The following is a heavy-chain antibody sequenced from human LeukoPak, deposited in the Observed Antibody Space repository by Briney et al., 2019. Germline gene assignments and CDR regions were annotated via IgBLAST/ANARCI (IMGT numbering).Heavy chain of an antibody. CDR2: ITTSDGNT. Sequence: GGSLRLSCAASGFTFSSYTMSWDGRAPGKGLAWVSTITTSDGNTYYADSVKGRFTVSRDNSKNTLFLQMNSLRAEDTAVYYCAKDGGLWVSAHWGDSWGRGTLVTVSS. J-gene: IGHJ4*02. D-gene: IGHD7-27*01. CDR1: GFTFSSYT. CDR3: AKDGGLWVSAHWGDS. V-gene: IGHV3-23*01.